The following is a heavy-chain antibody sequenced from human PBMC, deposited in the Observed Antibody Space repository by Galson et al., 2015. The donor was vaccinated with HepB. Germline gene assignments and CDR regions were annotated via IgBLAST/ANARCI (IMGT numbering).Heavy chain of an antibody. J-gene: IGHJ5*02. D-gene: IGHD3-3*01. CDR1: GYTFTSYY. V-gene: IGHV1-46*01. CDR3: ARDRGYYDFWSDYYTGGDWFDP. Sequence: SVKVSCKASGYTFTSYYMHWVRQAPGQGLEWMGIINPSGGSTSYAQKFQGRVTMTRDTSTSTVYMELSSLRSEDTAVYYCARDRGYYDFWSDYYTGGDWFDPWGQGTLVTVSS. CDR2: INPSGGST.